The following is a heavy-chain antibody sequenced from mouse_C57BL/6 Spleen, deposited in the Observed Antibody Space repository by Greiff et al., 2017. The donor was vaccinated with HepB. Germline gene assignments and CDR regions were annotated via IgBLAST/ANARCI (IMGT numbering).Heavy chain of an antibody. D-gene: IGHD1-1*01. J-gene: IGHJ2*01. CDR3: ARDPHYYGSSYYFDY. V-gene: IGHV5-4*01. Sequence: EVKLVESGGGLVKPGGSLKLSCAASGFTFSSYAMSWVRQTPEKRLEWVATISVGGSYTYYPDNVKGRFTISRDNAKNNLYLQMSHLKSEDTAMYYCARDPHYYGSSYYFDYWGQGTTLTVSS. CDR2: ISVGGSYT. CDR1: GFTFSSYA.